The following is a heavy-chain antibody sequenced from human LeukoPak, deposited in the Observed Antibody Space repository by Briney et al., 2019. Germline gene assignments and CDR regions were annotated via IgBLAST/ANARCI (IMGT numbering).Heavy chain of an antibody. V-gene: IGHV1-58*01. D-gene: IGHD3-22*01. CDR1: GFTFTSSA. J-gene: IGHJ4*02. Sequence: VASVKVSCKASGFTFTSSAVQWVRQARGQRLEWIGWIVVGSGNTNYAQKFQERVTITRDMSTSTAYMELSSLRSEDTAVYYCAADRSSGSHFDYWGQGTLVTVSS. CDR3: AADRSSGSHFDY. CDR2: IVVGSGNT.